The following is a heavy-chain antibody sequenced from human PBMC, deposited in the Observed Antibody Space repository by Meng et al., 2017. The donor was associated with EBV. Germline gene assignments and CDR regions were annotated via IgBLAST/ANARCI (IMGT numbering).Heavy chain of an antibody. CDR2: IYWDDDK. D-gene: IGHD1-26*01. CDR3: AHSRVGATEFDY. CDR1: GFSLSISGVG. J-gene: IGHJ4*02. Sequence: ITLKESGPTLLKPPQPLPLTCTFSGFSLSISGVGVGWIRQPPGKALEWLALIYWDDDKRYSPSLKSRLTITKDTSKNQVVLTMTNMDPVDTATYYCAHSRVGATEFDYWGQGTLVTVSS. V-gene: IGHV2-5*02.